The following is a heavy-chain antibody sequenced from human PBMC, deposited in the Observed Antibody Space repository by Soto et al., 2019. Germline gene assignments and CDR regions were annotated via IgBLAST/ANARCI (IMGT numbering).Heavy chain of an antibody. CDR3: ARTPDSGSYVSPFDY. J-gene: IGHJ4*02. D-gene: IGHD1-26*01. CDR1: GYTFTGYY. Sequence: ASVKVSCKASGYTFTGYYMHWVRQAPGQGLEWMGWINPNSGGTNYAQKFQGRVTMTRDTSISTAYMELSRLRSDDTAVYYCARTPDSGSYVSPFDYWGQGTLVTVSS. CDR2: INPNSGGT. V-gene: IGHV1-2*02.